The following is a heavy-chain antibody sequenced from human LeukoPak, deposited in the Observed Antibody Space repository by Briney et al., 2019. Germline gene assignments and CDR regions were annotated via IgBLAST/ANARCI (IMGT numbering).Heavy chain of an antibody. CDR2: NSGGTT. CDR3: ACGVAAAGWLYFDY. D-gene: IGHD6-13*01. J-gene: IGHJ4*02. V-gene: IGHV4-4*07. CDR1: GGSITSYY. Sequence: SETLSLTCTVSGGSITSYYWSWLRQPAGKGLEWIGRNSGGTTNYNPSLKSRVTMSIDTTQFSLKLSSVTAADTAVYFCACGVAAAGWLYFDYWGQGSLVTVSS.